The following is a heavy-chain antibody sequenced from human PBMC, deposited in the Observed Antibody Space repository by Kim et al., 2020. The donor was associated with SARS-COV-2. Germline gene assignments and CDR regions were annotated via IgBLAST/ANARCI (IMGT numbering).Heavy chain of an antibody. CDR3: ARGAGGDLYFNF. Sequence: NYNPSLKSRVTISVDTSKNQFSLKLSSVTAADTAVYYCARGAGGDLYFNFWGQGTLVTVSS. D-gene: IGHD4-17*01. V-gene: IGHV4-59*09. J-gene: IGHJ4*02.